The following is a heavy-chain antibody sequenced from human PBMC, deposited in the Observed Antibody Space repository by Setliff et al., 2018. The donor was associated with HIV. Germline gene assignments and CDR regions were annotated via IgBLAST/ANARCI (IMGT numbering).Heavy chain of an antibody. V-gene: IGHV4-34*12. CDR3: ARRSGWSLDY. J-gene: IGHJ4*02. D-gene: IGHD6-19*01. Sequence: SETLSLTCAVYGGSFSGYYWSWIRQPPGKGLKWIGEIIPSGSTNYNPSLKSRVTISVDTSKDQFSLKLSSVTAADTAVYYCARRSGWSLDYWGRGTLVTVSS. CDR1: GGSFSGYY. CDR2: IIPSGST.